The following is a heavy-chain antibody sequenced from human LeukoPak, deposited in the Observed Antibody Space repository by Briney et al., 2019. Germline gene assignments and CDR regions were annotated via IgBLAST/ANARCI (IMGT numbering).Heavy chain of an antibody. CDR3: AGFRYKDTYYYDSSGDAFDI. V-gene: IGHV4-59*01. Sequence: PSETLSLTCTASGGSISSYFWNWIRQPPGKGLEWIGYIYNSGSTNYNPSLKSRVTISVDTSKNQFSLKLSSLTAADPAVYYCAGFRYKDTYYYDSSGDAFDIWGQGTMVTVSS. J-gene: IGHJ3*02. CDR1: GGSISSYF. CDR2: IYNSGST. D-gene: IGHD3-22*01.